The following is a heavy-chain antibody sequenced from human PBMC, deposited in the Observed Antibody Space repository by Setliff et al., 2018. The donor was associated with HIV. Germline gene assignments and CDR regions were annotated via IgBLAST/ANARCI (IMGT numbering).Heavy chain of an antibody. CDR3: ARDWRHGYDLNFDY. CDR1: GFRFRSYW. CDR2: VKQDGTET. Sequence: GESLRLSCAASGFRFRSYWMSWVRQAPGKGLESVANVKQDGTETLYVDSVKGRFTISRDNANNLVYLQMNSLRVEDTAMYYCARDWRHGYDLNFDYWGQGTLVTVSS. J-gene: IGHJ4*02. V-gene: IGHV3-7*01. D-gene: IGHD5-12*01.